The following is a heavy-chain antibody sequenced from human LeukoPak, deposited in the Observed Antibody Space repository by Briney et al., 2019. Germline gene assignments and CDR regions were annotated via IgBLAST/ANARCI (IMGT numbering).Heavy chain of an antibody. CDR3: ATKTGQQLVRAEYFQH. J-gene: IGHJ1*01. Sequence: GASVRVSCKVSGYTLTELSMHWVRQAPGKGLEWMGGFDPEDGETIYAQKIQGRVTMTEDTSTDTAYMELSSLRSEDTAVYYCATKTGQQLVRAEYFQHWGQGTLVTVSS. CDR1: GYTLTELS. CDR2: FDPEDGET. D-gene: IGHD6-13*01. V-gene: IGHV1-24*01.